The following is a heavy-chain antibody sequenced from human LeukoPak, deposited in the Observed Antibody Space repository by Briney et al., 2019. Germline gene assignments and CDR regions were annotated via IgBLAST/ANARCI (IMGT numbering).Heavy chain of an antibody. Sequence: SETLSLTCTVSGGSISYYYWTWIRQPAGKGLEWIGRIYTSGSTSYNPSLKSRVTMSVDTSKNQFSLKLSSVTAADTAVYYCTRVSYYGTQPPDWGQGTLVTVSS. V-gene: IGHV4-4*07. J-gene: IGHJ4*02. CDR3: TRVSYYGTQPPD. CDR2: IYTSGST. D-gene: IGHD3-10*01. CDR1: GGSISYYY.